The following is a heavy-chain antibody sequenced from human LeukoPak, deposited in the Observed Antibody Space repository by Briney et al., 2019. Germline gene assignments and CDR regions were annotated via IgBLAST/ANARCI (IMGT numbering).Heavy chain of an antibody. CDR3: ARGCSSTSCRLRMDV. D-gene: IGHD2-2*01. CDR2: IYTSGST. J-gene: IGHJ6*02. CDR1: GGSITNYY. V-gene: IGHV4-4*07. Sequence: SETLSLTCTVSGGSITNYYWSWIRQPAGKGLEWIGRIYTSGSTSYNPSLKSRVTMSIDTSKNQFSLKVSSVTAADTAVYYCARGCSSTSCRLRMDVWGQGTTVTVSS.